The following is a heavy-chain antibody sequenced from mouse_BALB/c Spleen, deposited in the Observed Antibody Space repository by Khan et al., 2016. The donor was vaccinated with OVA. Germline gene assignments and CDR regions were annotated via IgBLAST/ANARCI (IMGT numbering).Heavy chain of an antibody. V-gene: IGHV14-3*02. Sequence: VQLKESGAELVKPGASVKLSCTASDFNIKDTYMHWVKQRPEQGLEWIGRIDPANGNTKSDPKFQGKATITADTSSNTAYLQLSSLTSEDTAVYYCARDYWDEFTYWGQGTLVTVSA. CDR3: ARDYWDEFTY. J-gene: IGHJ3*01. D-gene: IGHD4-1*01. CDR2: IDPANGNT. CDR1: DFNIKDTY.